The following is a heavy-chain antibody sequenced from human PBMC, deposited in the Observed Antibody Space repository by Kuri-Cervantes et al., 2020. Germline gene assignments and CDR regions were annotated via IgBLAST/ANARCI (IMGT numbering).Heavy chain of an antibody. V-gene: IGHV4-30-2*01. Sequence: SCAVSGGSISSGGYSWSWIRQPPGKGLEWIGYIYHSGSTNYNPSLKSRVTMSVDTSKNQFSLKLSSVTAADTAVYYCARSSPVTTGDAFDIWGQGTMVTVSS. CDR2: IYHSGST. J-gene: IGHJ3*02. CDR3: ARSSPVTTGDAFDI. D-gene: IGHD4-11*01. CDR1: GGSISSGGYS.